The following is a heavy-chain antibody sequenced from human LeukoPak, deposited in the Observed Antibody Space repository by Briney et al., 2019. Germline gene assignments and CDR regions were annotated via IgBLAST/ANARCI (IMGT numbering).Heavy chain of an antibody. CDR1: GGSISSYY. J-gene: IGHJ3*02. CDR3: ARIPSYSAAFDI. Sequence: SETLSLTCTVSGGSISSYYWSWIRQPPGKGLEWIGYIYTSGSTNYNPSLKSRVTISVDTSKNQFSLKLSPVTAADTAVYYCARIPSYSAAFDIWGQGTMVTVSS. D-gene: IGHD3-10*01. V-gene: IGHV4-4*09. CDR2: IYTSGST.